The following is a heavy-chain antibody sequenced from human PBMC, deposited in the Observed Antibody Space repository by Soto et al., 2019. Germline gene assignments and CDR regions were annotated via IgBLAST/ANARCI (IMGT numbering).Heavy chain of an antibody. CDR1: GYTFTTYW. J-gene: IGHJ6*02. CDR3: ARHEATYYNFYGMDV. V-gene: IGHV5-51*01. Sequence: GASVKVSCKASGYTFTTYWIAWVRQMPGKGLEWMGSVHPGESDTRYSPSFQGQVTISADRSITTAYLQWSSLKASDTAMYYCARHEATYYNFYGMDVWGQGTTVTVSS. CDR2: VHPGESDT.